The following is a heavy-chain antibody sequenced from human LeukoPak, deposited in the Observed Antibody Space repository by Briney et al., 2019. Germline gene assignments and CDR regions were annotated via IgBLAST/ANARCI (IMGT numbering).Heavy chain of an antibody. J-gene: IGHJ3*02. CDR3: ARGRYCSADICSGGDAFDI. CDR1: GGSIGTYY. CDR2: IYTRGST. V-gene: IGHV4-4*07. D-gene: IGHD2-15*01. Sequence: SQTLSLTCTVSGGSIGTYYWSWIRQPAGKGLEWIGRIYTRGSTNYNPSLKSRVTMSVDTSKNQFSLKLSSVTAADTAVYYCARGRYCSADICSGGDAFDIWGQGTMVSVSS.